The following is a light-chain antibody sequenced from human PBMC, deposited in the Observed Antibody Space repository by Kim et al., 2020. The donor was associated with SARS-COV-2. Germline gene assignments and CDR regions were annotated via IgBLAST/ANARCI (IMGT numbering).Light chain of an antibody. CDR3: QQYNCYPRT. CDR2: KAS. V-gene: IGKV1-5*03. Sequence: DIQMTQSPSTLSASVGDRVTITCRASQSISSWLAWYQQKPGKAPKPLIYKASSLESGVPSRFSGSGSGTEFTLTISSLQPDDFATYYCQQYNCYPRTFGQGTKVDIK. J-gene: IGKJ1*01. CDR1: QSISSW.